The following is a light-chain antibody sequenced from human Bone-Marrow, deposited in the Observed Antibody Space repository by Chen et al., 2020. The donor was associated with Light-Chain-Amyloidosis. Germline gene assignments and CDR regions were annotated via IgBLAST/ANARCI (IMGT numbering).Light chain of an antibody. J-gene: IGLJ3*02. V-gene: IGLV3-21*02. CDR1: NIGSTS. CDR2: VDS. CDR3: QVWDRSSDRPV. Sequence: SYLLTHPSSVSVAPGQTATISCGGNNIGSTSVHWSQQTPGQSPLLVVYVDSDRPSGIPERLSGSNSGNTATLTISRVEAGDEADYYCQVWDRSSDRPVFGGGTKLTVL.